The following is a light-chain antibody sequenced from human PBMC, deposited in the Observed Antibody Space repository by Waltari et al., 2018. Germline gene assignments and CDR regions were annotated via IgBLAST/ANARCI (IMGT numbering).Light chain of an antibody. CDR3: QQYYSSPPT. Sequence: DIVMTQSPDSLAVSLGERATINCKSTQSVLYSSNNKNYLTWYQQKPGQPPKLLIYWAFPRESGFPYRFSGSGSGTDFTLTISSLQAEDVAVYYCQQYYSSPPTFGQGTKVEIK. CDR1: QSVLYSSNNKNY. J-gene: IGKJ1*01. CDR2: WAF. V-gene: IGKV4-1*01.